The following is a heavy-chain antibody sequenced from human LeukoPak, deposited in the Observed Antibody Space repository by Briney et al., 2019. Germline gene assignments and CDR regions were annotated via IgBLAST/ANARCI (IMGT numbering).Heavy chain of an antibody. CDR2: INPNSGGT. J-gene: IGHJ5*02. CDR1: GYTFTGYY. CDR3: AREVRAAAGVNWFDP. V-gene: IGHV1-2*02. Sequence: ASVKVSCKASGYTFTGYYMHWVRQAPGQGLKWMGWINPNSGGTNYAQKFQGRVTMTRDTSISTAYMELSRLRSDDTAVYYCAREVRAAAGVNWFDPWGQGTLVTVSS. D-gene: IGHD6-13*01.